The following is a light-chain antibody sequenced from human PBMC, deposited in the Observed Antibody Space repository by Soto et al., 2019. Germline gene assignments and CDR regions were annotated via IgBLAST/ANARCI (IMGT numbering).Light chain of an antibody. V-gene: IGLV2-23*02. Sequence: QSVVTQPASVSGSPGQSVTISCSGSDIGNYNLVSWCQHLPGRAPKLLIFEVTMRPSGISDRFSGSKSASTASLTISGLQAEDEGDYYCASYAGSRTYVFGSGTKLTVL. CDR2: EVT. CDR3: ASYAGSRTYV. CDR1: SDIGNYNL. J-gene: IGLJ1*01.